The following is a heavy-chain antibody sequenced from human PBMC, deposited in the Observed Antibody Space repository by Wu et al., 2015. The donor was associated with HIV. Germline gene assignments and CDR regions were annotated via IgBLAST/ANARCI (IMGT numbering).Heavy chain of an antibody. Sequence: QVQLVQSGAEVKKPGASVKVSCKASGYTFTSYGISWVRQAPGQGLEWMGWISAYNGNTNYAQKLQGRVTMTTDTSTSTAYMELRSLTSDDTAMYYCAVMVRGVIIRRYFDYWGQGTLVIVSS. CDR2: ISAYNGNT. CDR3: AVMVRGVIIRRYFDY. J-gene: IGHJ4*02. V-gene: IGHV1-18*01. D-gene: IGHD3-10*01. CDR1: GYTFTSYG.